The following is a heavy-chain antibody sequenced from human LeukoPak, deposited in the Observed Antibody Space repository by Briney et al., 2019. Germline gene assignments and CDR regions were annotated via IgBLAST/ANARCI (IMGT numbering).Heavy chain of an antibody. J-gene: IGHJ4*02. CDR2: ISSRGSSI. CDR3: ARDKALNC. Sequence: GGSLRLSCAGSGFNFSTYEMNWVRQAPGKGLEWLSYISSRGSSIYYADSVKGRFTISRDNAKNSLFLQMNSLRAEDTAVYFYARDKALNCWGQGTPVTVSS. CDR1: GFNFSTYE. V-gene: IGHV3-48*03.